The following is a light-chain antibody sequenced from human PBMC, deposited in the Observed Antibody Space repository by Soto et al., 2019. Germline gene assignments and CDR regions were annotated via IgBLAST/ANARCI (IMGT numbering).Light chain of an antibody. CDR3: QQYNNWPHT. V-gene: IGKV3-15*01. CDR1: QSVSSN. Sequence: ETVMTQSPATLSVSPGEGATLSCRASQSVSSNLAWYQQKPGQTPRLLVYGASIRATGMSARFSGSGSGTELNLTISSLQSEDFALYYCQQYNNWPHTFGGGTKVEIK. J-gene: IGKJ4*01. CDR2: GAS.